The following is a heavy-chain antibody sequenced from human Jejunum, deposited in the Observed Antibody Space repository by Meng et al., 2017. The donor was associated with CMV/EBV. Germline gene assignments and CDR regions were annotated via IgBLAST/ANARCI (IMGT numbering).Heavy chain of an antibody. CDR1: DFTLSGYG. CDR2: IWFDGSNK. Sequence: ASDFTLSGYGMHWVRQAPGKGLEWVAFIWFDGSNKYYADSVKGRFTISRDNSENTLYLQMNSLRAEDTAVYYCAKDKGYRRSAFDIWGQGTMVTVSS. CDR3: AKDKGYRRSAFDI. V-gene: IGHV3-33*06. D-gene: IGHD5-12*01. J-gene: IGHJ3*02.